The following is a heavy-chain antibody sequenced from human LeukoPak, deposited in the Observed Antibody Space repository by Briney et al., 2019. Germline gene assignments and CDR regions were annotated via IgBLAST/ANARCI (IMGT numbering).Heavy chain of an antibody. CDR3: ARGIAAAGSYYFDY. V-gene: IGHV1-8*03. CDR2: MNPNSGNT. J-gene: IGHJ4*02. D-gene: IGHD6-13*01. Sequence: GASVRVSCTASGYTFTSYDINWVRQAPGQGLEWMGWMNPNSGNTGYAQTFQGRVTITRNTSISTAYMELSSLRSEDTAVYYCARGIAAAGSYYFDYWGQGTLVTVSS. CDR1: GYTFTSYD.